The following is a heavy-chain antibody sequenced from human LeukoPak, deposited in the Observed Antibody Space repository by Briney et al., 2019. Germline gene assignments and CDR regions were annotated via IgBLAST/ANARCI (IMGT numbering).Heavy chain of an antibody. CDR3: ARGGTGAFDY. D-gene: IGHD2-8*02. Sequence: GGSLRLSCAASGFPFTSGFTFSDYYMSWIRQAPGKGLEWVSYISSTSTYTNYADSVKGRFTISRDNANNSVYLQKNSLRADDTAIYYCARGGTGAFDYWGQGTLVTVSS. CDR2: ISSTSTYT. V-gene: IGHV3-11*06. J-gene: IGHJ4*02. CDR1: GFPFTSGFTFSDYY.